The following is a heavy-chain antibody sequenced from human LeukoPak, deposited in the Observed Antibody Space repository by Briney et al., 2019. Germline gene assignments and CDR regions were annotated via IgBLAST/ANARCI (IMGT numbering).Heavy chain of an antibody. J-gene: IGHJ4*02. CDR1: GFTFGSHA. D-gene: IGHD5-18*01. Sequence: GGSLRLSCEASGFTFGSHAMYWVRQAPGKGLEWIAGIFGSGGSPHYADPVKGRFTISRDNSRNTVYLQINSLRAEDTAVYYCGKTTVGYSSGQKPAWPVDYWGQGTLVTVSS. CDR2: IFGSGGSP. V-gene: IGHV3-23*01. CDR3: GKTTVGYSSGQKPAWPVDY.